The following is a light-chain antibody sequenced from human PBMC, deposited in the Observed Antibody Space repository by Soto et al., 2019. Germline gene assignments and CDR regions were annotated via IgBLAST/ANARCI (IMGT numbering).Light chain of an antibody. J-gene: IGKJ5*01. Sequence: EIGVTQSPSTLSVSPGERATLSCRASQSVSSNLAWYQQKPGQAPRLLIYGASTRATGIPARFSGSGSGTEFTLTISSLQSEDFAVYYCQQYGSSPPITFAQRTRLAIK. CDR1: QSVSSN. V-gene: IGKV3-15*01. CDR2: GAS. CDR3: QQYGSSPPIT.